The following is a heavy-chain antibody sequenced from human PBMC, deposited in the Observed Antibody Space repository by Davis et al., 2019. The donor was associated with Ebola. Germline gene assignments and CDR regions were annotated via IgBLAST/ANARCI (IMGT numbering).Heavy chain of an antibody. J-gene: IGHJ4*02. V-gene: IGHV2-70*11. Sequence: SGPTLVKPTQTLTLTCTFSGFSLSASGMCVSWIRQPPGRALEWLARIDWDDDKYYSTSLKIRLTISKDTSKNQVVLTMTNVDPVDTGTYYCARTYYGSIVSPPDWGQGTLVTVSS. CDR1: GFSLSASGMC. D-gene: IGHD3-10*01. CDR3: ARTYYGSIVSPPD. CDR2: IDWDDDK.